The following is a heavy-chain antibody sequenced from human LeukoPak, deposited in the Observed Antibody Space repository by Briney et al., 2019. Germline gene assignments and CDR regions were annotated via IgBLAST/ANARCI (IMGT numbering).Heavy chain of an antibody. CDR1: GFTFSNYA. J-gene: IGHJ6*03. Sequence: PGGSLRLSCAASGFTFSNYAMSWVRQAPGKGLEWVSAISGSGGSTYYADSVKGRFTISRDNSKNTLYLQMNSLRAEDTAVYYCAKDDYYGSGYMDVWGKGTTVTVSS. CDR3: AKDDYYGSGYMDV. CDR2: ISGSGGST. V-gene: IGHV3-23*01. D-gene: IGHD3-10*01.